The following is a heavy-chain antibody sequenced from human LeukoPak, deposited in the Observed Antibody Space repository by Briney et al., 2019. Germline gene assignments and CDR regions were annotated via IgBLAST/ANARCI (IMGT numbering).Heavy chain of an antibody. V-gene: IGHV1-2*06. Sequence: ASVKVSCKASDYTFTSYGISWVRQAPGQGLEWMGRINPNSGGTNYAQKFQGRVTMTRDTSISTAYMELSRLRSDDTAVYYCAREKSSGWYVFDYWGQGTLVTVSS. D-gene: IGHD6-19*01. CDR2: INPNSGGT. CDR3: AREKSSGWYVFDY. CDR1: DYTFTSYG. J-gene: IGHJ4*02.